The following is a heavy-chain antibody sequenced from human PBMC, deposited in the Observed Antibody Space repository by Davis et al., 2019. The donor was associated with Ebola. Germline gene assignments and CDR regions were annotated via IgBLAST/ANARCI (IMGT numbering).Heavy chain of an antibody. V-gene: IGHV3-74*01. J-gene: IGHJ3*02. CDR2: INSDGSTT. CDR1: GFTFSSYW. Sequence: GESLKISCAASGFTFSSYWMHWVRLAPGKGLVWVSRINSDGSTTTYADSVKGRFTISRDNSKNTLYLQMNSLRAEDTAVYYCAKSSVGATSVVPAFDIWGQGTMVTVSS. CDR3: AKSSVGATSVVPAFDI. D-gene: IGHD1-26*01.